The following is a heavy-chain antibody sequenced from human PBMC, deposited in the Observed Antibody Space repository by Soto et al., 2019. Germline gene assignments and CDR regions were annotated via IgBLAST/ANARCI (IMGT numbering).Heavy chain of an antibody. Sequence: QVQLVQSGVEVKKPGASVKVSCKASGYTFTNYAISWVRQAPGRGLEWMGWVNTYNGNPNYAQIFQGRGTMTPETSTGTGYMELRSLKSDDSAVYYCARDSQYSTDWQRFDSWGQGTLVTVSS. V-gene: IGHV1-18*01. D-gene: IGHD6-6*01. CDR2: VNTYNGNP. CDR3: ARDSQYSTDWQRFDS. J-gene: IGHJ4*02. CDR1: GYTFTNYA.